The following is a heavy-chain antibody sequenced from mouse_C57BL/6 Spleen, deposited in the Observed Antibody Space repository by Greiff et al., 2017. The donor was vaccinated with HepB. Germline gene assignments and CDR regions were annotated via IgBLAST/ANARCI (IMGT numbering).Heavy chain of an antibody. J-gene: IGHJ2*01. CDR3: APYDGPRENFDY. V-gene: IGHV1-22*01. CDR1: GYTFTDYN. CDR2: INPNNGGT. D-gene: IGHD2-3*01. Sequence: EVQLVESGPELVKPGASVKMSCKASGYTFTDYNMHWVKQSHGKSLEWIGYINPNNGGTSYTQKFKGKATLTVNKSSSTAYMELRSLTSEDSAVYYCAPYDGPRENFDYWGQGTTRTVSS.